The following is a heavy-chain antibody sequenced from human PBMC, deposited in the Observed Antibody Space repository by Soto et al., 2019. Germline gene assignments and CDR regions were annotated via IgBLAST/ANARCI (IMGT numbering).Heavy chain of an antibody. CDR3: ARDPSSLAAAGYFDY. CDR2: ISYDGSNK. D-gene: IGHD6-13*01. V-gene: IGHV3-30-3*01. J-gene: IGHJ4*02. Sequence: GGSLRLSCAASGFTFSNYAMHWVRQAPGKGLEWVAFISYDGSNKYYADSVKGRFTISRDNSRNTLYLQMNSLRAEDTAVFYCARDPSSLAAAGYFDYWGQGTLVTVSS. CDR1: GFTFSNYA.